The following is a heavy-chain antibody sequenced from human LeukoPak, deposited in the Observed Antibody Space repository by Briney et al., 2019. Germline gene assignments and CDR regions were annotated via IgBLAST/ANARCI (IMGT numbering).Heavy chain of an antibody. CDR3: ARVTYGEVDY. CDR1: GYIFPGYV. J-gene: IGHJ4*02. D-gene: IGHD4-17*01. CDR2: MNPNNGNT. Sequence: ASVHVSCKASGYIFPGYVINGVGQSGGRRGEWMGWMNPNNGNTGYAQKFQVRVTMTSNTSITTAYMELSSLRSDDTAVYYCARVTYGEVDYWGKGTLVIVSP. V-gene: IGHV1-8*01.